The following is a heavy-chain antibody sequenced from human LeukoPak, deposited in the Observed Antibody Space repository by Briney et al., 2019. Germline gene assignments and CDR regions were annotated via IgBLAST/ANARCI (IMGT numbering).Heavy chain of an antibody. D-gene: IGHD6-13*01. J-gene: IGHJ4*02. Sequence: GESLKISCKGSGYSFTSYWIGWVRQMPGKGLECMGIIYPGDSGTRYSPSFQGQVTISADKSISTAYLQWSSLKASDTAMYYCASPGGSSWSSFDYWGQGTLVTVSS. CDR3: ASPGGSSWSSFDY. V-gene: IGHV5-51*01. CDR1: GYSFTSYW. CDR2: IYPGDSGT.